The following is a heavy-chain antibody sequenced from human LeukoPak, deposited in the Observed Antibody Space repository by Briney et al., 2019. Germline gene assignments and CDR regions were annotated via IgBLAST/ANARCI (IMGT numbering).Heavy chain of an antibody. CDR1: GYSISSGYY. D-gene: IGHD3-22*01. CDR3: ATYDSSGYYYYFQH. J-gene: IGHJ1*01. Sequence: SETLSLTCAVSGYSISSGYYWGWIRQPPGKGLEWIGSIYHSGSTYYNPSLKSRVTISVDTSKNQFSLELSSVTAADTAVYYCATYDSSGYYYYFQHWGQGTLVTVSS. V-gene: IGHV4-38-2*01. CDR2: IYHSGST.